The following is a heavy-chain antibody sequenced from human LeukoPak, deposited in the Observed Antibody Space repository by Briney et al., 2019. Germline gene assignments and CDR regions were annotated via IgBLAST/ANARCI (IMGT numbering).Heavy chain of an antibody. CDR2: ISAGGGGS. CDR3: AKEAVRKFDFDY. Sequence: GGSLRLSCAASGFILSNYAMSWVRQAPGKGLEWVSSISAGGGGSHYADSVKGRFTISRDNSKNTLYLQMNSLRAEDTAVYYCAKEAVRKFDFDYWGQGTLVTVSS. D-gene: IGHD1-14*01. CDR1: GFILSNYA. J-gene: IGHJ4*02. V-gene: IGHV3-23*01.